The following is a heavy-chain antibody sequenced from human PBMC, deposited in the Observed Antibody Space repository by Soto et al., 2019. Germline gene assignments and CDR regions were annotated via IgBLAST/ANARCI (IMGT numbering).Heavy chain of an antibody. CDR2: IYHSGST. Sequence: QVQLQESGPGLVKPSGTLSLTCAVSSGSISSSNWWSWVRQPPGKGLEWIGEIYHSGSTNYNPSLKSRVTISVDKSKNQFSLKLSSVPAADTAVYYCARPSAIAVAGTAHPGAFDIWGQGTMVNVSS. D-gene: IGHD6-19*01. V-gene: IGHV4-4*02. J-gene: IGHJ3*02. CDR1: SGSISSSNW. CDR3: ARPSAIAVAGTAHPGAFDI.